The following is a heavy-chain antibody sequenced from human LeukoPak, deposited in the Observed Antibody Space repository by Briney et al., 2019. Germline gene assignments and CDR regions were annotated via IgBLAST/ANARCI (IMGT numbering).Heavy chain of an antibody. D-gene: IGHD3-16*01. CDR2: ISETSIYI. J-gene: IGHJ3*02. V-gene: IGHV3-21*01. Sequence: WGSLRLSCAGSGFTFSSYTMNWVRHAPGKGLEWVSSISETSIYINYADSVKGRFTISRDNARNSLYLQMDSLRAEDTALYYCARGGLYWHIWGQGPMVTVSS. CDR1: GFTFSSYT. CDR3: ARGGLYWHI.